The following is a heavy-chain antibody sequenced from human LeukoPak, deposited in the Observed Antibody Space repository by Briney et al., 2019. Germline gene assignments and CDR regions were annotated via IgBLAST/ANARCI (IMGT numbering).Heavy chain of an antibody. J-gene: IGHJ3*02. CDR1: GFTFSSYW. Sequence: GGSLRLSCAASGFTFSSYWMSWVRQAPGKGLEWVANIKQDGSEKYYVDSVKGRFTISRDNAKNSLYLQMNSLRAEDTAVYYCARDPYSGSYPGAFDIWGRGTMVTVSS. CDR3: ARDPYSGSYPGAFDI. CDR2: IKQDGSEK. V-gene: IGHV3-7*01. D-gene: IGHD1-26*01.